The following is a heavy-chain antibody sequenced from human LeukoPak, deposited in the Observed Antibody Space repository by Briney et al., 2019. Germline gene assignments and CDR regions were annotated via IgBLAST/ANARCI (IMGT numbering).Heavy chain of an antibody. Sequence: SETLCLTCAVYGGSFSGYYWSWIRQPPGKGLEWVGEINDSGSTNYNPSLKSRVTISVDTSKNQFSLKLSSVTAADTAVFYCARSFSSGWYLWGQGTLVTVSS. CDR3: ARSFSSGWYL. CDR2: INDSGST. D-gene: IGHD6-19*01. J-gene: IGHJ5*02. CDR1: GGSFSGYY. V-gene: IGHV4-34*01.